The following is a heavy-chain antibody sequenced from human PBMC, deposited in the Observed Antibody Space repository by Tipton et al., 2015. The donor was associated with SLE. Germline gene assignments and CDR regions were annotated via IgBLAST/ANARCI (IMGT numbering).Heavy chain of an antibody. CDR1: GGSISSSSYY. CDR2: IYYSGST. CDR3: ARASTWSYYYYYMDV. Sequence: TLSLTCTVSGGSISSSSYYWSWIRQPPGKGLEWIGYIYYSGSTYYNPSLKSRVTISVDTSKNQFSLKLSSVTAADTAVYYCARASTWSYYYYYMDVWGKGTTVTVSS. D-gene: IGHD3-3*01. V-gene: IGHV4-30-4*01. J-gene: IGHJ6*03.